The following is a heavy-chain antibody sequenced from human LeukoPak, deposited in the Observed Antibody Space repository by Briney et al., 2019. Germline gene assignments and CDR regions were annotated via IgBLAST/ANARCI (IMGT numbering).Heavy chain of an antibody. V-gene: IGHV1-69*05. D-gene: IGHD3-10*01. CDR1: GGTPSSDA. J-gene: IGHJ3*02. CDR3: ARVGTFYYGSGNDAFDI. CDR2: TIPMFGRT. Sequence: ASVKVSCKASGGTPSSDAISWVRQAPGQGLEWMGGTIPMFGRTNYAQKFQGRLTITTEESASTAYMELSSLRSEDTAVYYCARVGTFYYGSGNDAFDIWGQGTMVTVSS.